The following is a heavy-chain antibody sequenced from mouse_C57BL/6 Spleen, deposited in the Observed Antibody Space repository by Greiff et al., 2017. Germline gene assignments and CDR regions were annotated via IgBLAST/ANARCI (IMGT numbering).Heavy chain of an antibody. CDR1: GYTFTTYP. CDR2: FHPYNDDT. J-gene: IGHJ2*01. CDR3: AGGGDYFDY. V-gene: IGHV1-47*01. Sequence: QVQLKQSGAELVKPGASVKMSCTASGYTFTTYPIEWLKQNHGQSLEWIGNFHPYNDDTKYNPKFKGKATLTVDTSSSTVYLELSRLTSDDSAFYYCAGGGDYFDYWGQGTTLTVSS.